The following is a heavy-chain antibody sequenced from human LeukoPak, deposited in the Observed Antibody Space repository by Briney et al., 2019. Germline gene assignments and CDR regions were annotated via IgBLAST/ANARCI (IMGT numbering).Heavy chain of an antibody. V-gene: IGHV3-30-3*01. CDR3: AKEGTGIHFDY. Sequence: HPGGSLRLSCAASGFTFSSNAIHWVRQAPGKGLEWVAEISYDGGNTYYADSVKGRFTISRDNSKNTLYLQMNSLRAEDTAVYYCAKEGTGIHFDYRGQGTLVTVSS. J-gene: IGHJ4*02. CDR1: GFTFSSNA. D-gene: IGHD1-1*01. CDR2: ISYDGGNT.